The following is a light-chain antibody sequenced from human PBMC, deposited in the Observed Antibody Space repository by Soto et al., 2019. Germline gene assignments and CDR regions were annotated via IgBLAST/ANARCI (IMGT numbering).Light chain of an antibody. V-gene: IGKV1-5*01. CDR1: ENIGSR. CDR2: DAS. J-gene: IGKJ4*01. Sequence: DIQMTQSPSTLSASVGDRVAITCRASENIGSRLAWYQQKPDEAPKLLIYDASSLESAVPLRFGGSGSGTDFTLIISSLQPDDFATYYCQQCNTPFTFGGGTKVEIK. CDR3: QQCNTPFT.